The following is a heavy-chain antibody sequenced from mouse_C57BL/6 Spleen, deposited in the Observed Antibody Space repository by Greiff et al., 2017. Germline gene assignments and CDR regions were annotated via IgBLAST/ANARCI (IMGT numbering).Heavy chain of an antibody. Sequence: QVQLQQSGAELVRPGASVTLSCKASGYTFTDYEMHWVKQTPVHGLEWIGAIDPETGGTAYNQKFKGKAILTADKSSSTAYMELRSLTSEDSAVYYCTRCGSSPSWYFDVWGTGTTVTVSS. CDR3: TRCGSSPSWYFDV. V-gene: IGHV1-15*01. D-gene: IGHD1-1*01. J-gene: IGHJ1*03. CDR2: IDPETGGT. CDR1: GYTFTDYE.